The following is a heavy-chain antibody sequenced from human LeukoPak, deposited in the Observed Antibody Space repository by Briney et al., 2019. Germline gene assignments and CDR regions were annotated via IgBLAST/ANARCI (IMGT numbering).Heavy chain of an antibody. D-gene: IGHD6-19*01. Sequence: ARSLRLSCAASGFSFSKYAMHWVRQAPGKGLEWVAVIWFDGSQTFYADSVKRRFTISRDNSKNTLYLQMNSLRAEDTALYYCVKDRTVAGTDARYYFDYWGQGTLVTVSS. CDR3: VKDRTVAGTDARYYFDY. CDR2: IWFDGSQT. CDR1: GFSFSKYA. J-gene: IGHJ4*02. V-gene: IGHV3-33*06.